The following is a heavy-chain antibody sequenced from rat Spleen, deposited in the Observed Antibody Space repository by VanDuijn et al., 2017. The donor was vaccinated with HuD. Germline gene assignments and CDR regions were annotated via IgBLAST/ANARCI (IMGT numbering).Heavy chain of an antibody. J-gene: IGHJ2*01. Sequence: QVQLQQSGAELTKPGSSVKLSCKASGYTFTSYYISWIKQTPGQGLEYIGYINTASAGTNYNETFKGKATLTVDKSSSTAFMQLSSLSPDDSAVYYCAREGYNNVDYWGQGVMVTVSS. CDR2: INTASAGT. CDR3: AREGYNNVDY. V-gene: IGHV1-43*01. D-gene: IGHD1-10*01. CDR1: GYTFTSYY.